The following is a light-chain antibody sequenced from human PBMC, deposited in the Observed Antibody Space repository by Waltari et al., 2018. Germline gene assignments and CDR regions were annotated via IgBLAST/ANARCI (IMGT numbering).Light chain of an antibody. Sequence: EIVLTQSPGTLSLSPGDGATPSCRASQSSGASLAWYQQKPGQAPRLLIYSTSSRAPGIPDRFSGSGSGTDFTLTISRLEPEDFAVYYCQQYARSPPTFGQGTKVAI. V-gene: IGKV3-20*01. J-gene: IGKJ1*01. CDR1: QSSGAS. CDR3: QQYARSPPT. CDR2: STS.